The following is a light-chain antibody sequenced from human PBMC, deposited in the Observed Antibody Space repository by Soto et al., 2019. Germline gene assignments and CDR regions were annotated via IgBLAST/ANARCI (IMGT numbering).Light chain of an antibody. V-gene: IGKV3-15*01. CDR3: QQYNTWPRT. Sequence: EIAMTQSPATLSVSPGARATLSCRASQGIKDYLAWFQQKPGQAPRLLIYGASTRATAIPARFSGSGSGTEFTLSISSLQSEDFAVYYCQQYNTWPRTFGQGTKVDI. CDR1: QGIKDY. J-gene: IGKJ1*01. CDR2: GAS.